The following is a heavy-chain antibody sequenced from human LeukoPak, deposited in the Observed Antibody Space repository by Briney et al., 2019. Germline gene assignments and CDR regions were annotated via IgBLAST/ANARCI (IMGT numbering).Heavy chain of an antibody. J-gene: IGHJ5*02. Sequence: GGSLRLSCAASGFTLRTYGIHWVRQAPVRGLEWVATVQNDGINEYYADSVKGRFTISRDISKNIVYLQMNSLTVEDTAIYYCARRGPPDGNYGNWIDPWGQGTLVTVSS. D-gene: IGHD3-16*01. V-gene: IGHV3-30*19. CDR1: GFTLRTYG. CDR2: VQNDGINE. CDR3: ARRGPPDGNYGNWIDP.